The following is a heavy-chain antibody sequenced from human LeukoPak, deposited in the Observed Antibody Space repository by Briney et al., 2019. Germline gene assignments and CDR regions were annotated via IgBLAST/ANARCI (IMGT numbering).Heavy chain of an antibody. CDR2: IYYSGST. CDR1: GRSIRSGGDY. V-gene: IGHV4-31*03. D-gene: IGHD2-2*01. Sequence: QTLSLTCTVSGRSIRSGGDYWGWIRQQQGKGLEWYGNIYYSGSTYYNPFLKSRVTISVDTSKNQFSLKLSSVTAANPAVYYCARGGSTDPYYYGMDVWGRGPTVTVSS. J-gene: IGHJ6*02. CDR3: ARGGSTDPYYYGMDV.